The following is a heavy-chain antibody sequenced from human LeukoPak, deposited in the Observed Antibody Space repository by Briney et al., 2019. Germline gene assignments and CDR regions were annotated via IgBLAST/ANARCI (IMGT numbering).Heavy chain of an antibody. CDR1: GFTISSYG. CDR3: AKSVYGSGNY. J-gene: IGHJ4*02. CDR2: ISGGTT. D-gene: IGHD3-10*01. V-gene: IGHV3-23*01. Sequence: PGGSLRLSCAASGFTISSYGMSWVRQAPGKGLEWVSSISGGTTYYAYSVKGRFTISRDNSKNIVSLQMNSLRAEDTAVYYCAKSVYGSGNYWGQGTLVTVSS.